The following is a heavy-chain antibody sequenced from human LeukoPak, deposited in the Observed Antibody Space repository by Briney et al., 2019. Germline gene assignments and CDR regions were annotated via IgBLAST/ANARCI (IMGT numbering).Heavy chain of an antibody. D-gene: IGHD5-12*01. J-gene: IGHJ4*02. CDR3: ARLTQPWLRIGGSYLDY. V-gene: IGHV4-59*11. CDR2: IFYSGSS. Sequence: SETLSLTCSVSGVSISGHYWSWIRQPPGMRLEWIGYIFYSGSSNYNPSLNSRLTISVDTSRNQFSLELRSVTAADTAVYYCARLTQPWLRIGGSYLDYWGQGILVTVSS. CDR1: GVSISGHY.